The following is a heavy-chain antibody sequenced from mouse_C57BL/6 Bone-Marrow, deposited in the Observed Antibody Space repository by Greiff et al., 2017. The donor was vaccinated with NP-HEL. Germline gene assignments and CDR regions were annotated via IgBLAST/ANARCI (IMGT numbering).Heavy chain of an antibody. CDR2: IDPENGDT. J-gene: IGHJ1*03. V-gene: IGHV14-4*01. CDR3: TTFTAVGARYFDV. D-gene: IGHD1-1*01. Sequence: EVQVVESGAELVRPGASVKLSCTASGFNIKDDYMHWVKQRPEQGLEWIGWIDPENGDTEYASKFQGKATITADTSSNTAYLQLSSLTSEDTAVYYCTTFTAVGARYFDVWGTGTTVTVSA. CDR1: GFNIKDDY.